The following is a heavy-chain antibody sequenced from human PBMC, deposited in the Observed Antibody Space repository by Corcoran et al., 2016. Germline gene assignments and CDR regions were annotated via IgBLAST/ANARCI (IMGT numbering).Heavy chain of an antibody. Sequence: QVQLVQSGAEVKKPGASVKVSCKASGYSFTSYYMHWVRQAPGQGLEWMGIINPSGGSTSYAQKFQGRVTMTRDTSTSTVYMDLSSLRSEDTAGYYCARGAGGYYSYKYYTRDGWGQGTMVTVSS. V-gene: IGHV1-46*01. CDR3: ARGAGGYYSYKYYTRDG. J-gene: IGHJ6*02. CDR1: GYSFTSYY. D-gene: IGHD3-3*01. CDR2: INPSGGST.